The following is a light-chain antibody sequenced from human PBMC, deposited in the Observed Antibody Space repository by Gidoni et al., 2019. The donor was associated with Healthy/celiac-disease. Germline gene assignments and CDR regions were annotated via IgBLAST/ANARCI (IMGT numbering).Light chain of an antibody. CDR1: QDISNS. J-gene: IGKJ1*01. CDR3: QQYDNLPRT. CDR2: DAS. Sequence: DIQMTQSPSSLSASVGDRVTITCQASQDISNSLNWYQQKPGKAPKLLIYDASNLETGVPSRFSGSGSGTDFTFTISSLQPEDIATYYCQQYDNLPRTFXXXTKVEIK. V-gene: IGKV1-33*01.